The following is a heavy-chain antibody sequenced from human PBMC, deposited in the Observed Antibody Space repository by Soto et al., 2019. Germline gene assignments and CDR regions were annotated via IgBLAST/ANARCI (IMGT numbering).Heavy chain of an antibody. CDR3: ARTKMTTVVYFDY. J-gene: IGHJ4*02. V-gene: IGHV3-30-3*01. CDR2: ISYDGSNK. CDR1: GFTFSSYA. Sequence: QPGGSLRLSCAASGFTFSSYAMHWVRQAPGKGLEWVAVISYDGSNKYYADSVKGRFTISRDNSKNTLYLQMNSLRAEDTAVYYCARTKMTTVVYFDYWGQGTLVTVSS. D-gene: IGHD4-17*01.